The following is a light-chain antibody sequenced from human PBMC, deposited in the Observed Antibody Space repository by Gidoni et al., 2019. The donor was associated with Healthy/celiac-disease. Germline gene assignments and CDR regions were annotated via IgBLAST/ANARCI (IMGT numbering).Light chain of an antibody. Sequence: SHELTQPPPVSVSPGQTARITCSGDALPKQYAYWYQQKPGQPPVLVIYKDSERPSGIPERFSGSSSGTTVTLTISGVQAEDEADYYCQSADSSGTYWVFGGGTKLTVL. J-gene: IGLJ3*02. CDR3: QSADSSGTYWV. CDR1: ALPKQY. V-gene: IGLV3-25*03. CDR2: KDS.